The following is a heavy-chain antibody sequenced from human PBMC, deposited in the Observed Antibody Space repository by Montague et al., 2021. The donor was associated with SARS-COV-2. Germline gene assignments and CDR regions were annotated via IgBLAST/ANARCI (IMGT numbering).Heavy chain of an antibody. D-gene: IGHD3-16*02. V-gene: IGHV3-30*04. Sequence: SLRLSCAASGFTFSSYAMRWVRQAPGKGLEWVAVISYGGSNKYYADSVKGRFTISREMNGLRAEDTAVYYCARDNYDYVWGSYRYDYWGQGTLVTVSS. CDR2: ISYGGSNK. J-gene: IGHJ4*02. CDR1: GFTFSSYA. CDR3: ARDNYDYVWGSYRYDY.